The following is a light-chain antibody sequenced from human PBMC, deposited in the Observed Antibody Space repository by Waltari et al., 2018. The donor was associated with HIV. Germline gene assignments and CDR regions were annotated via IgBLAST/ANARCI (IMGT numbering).Light chain of an antibody. V-gene: IGLV1-40*02. CDR1: SSNIRATFD. Sequence: QSVLTQPPSVSGAPGPRVIISCPGSSSNIRATFDVHWYQLLPGTAPKLLIYATSNRPSGVPDRFSGSKSGTSASLAITGLQAEDEAEYYCQSFDSSLNAYVFGPGITVVVL. J-gene: IGLJ1*01. CDR2: ATS. CDR3: QSFDSSLNAYV.